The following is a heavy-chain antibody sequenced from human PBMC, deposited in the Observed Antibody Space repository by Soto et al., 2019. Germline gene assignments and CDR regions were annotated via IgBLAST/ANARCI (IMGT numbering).Heavy chain of an antibody. Sequence: EVQLLESGGGVEQPGGSLRLSCAASGFNFDSYAMGWVRQAPGKGLEWVSAISSGGSRKYYADSAKGRFTISRDNSDNMLYLQMDSLTVEDTAVFYCAKAPHASDYAVRGFDFWGQGTLVTVSS. CDR3: AKAPHASDYAVRGFDF. CDR1: GFNFDSYA. V-gene: IGHV3-23*01. J-gene: IGHJ4*02. CDR2: ISSGGSRK. D-gene: IGHD3-10*02.